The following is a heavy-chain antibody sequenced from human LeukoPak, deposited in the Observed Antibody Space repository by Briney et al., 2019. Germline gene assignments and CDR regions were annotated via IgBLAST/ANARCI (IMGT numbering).Heavy chain of an antibody. V-gene: IGHV4-59*08. Sequence: KPSETLSLTCTVSGGSIRSYFWSWIRQPPGKGLEWIGYVYYSGSTNYNPSLKSRVTISVDTSKKQFSLKLSSLTAADTAVYYCARRPYGTSHFDYWGQGTLVTVSS. J-gene: IGHJ4*02. CDR1: GGSIRSYF. D-gene: IGHD4-17*01. CDR2: VYYSGST. CDR3: ARRPYGTSHFDY.